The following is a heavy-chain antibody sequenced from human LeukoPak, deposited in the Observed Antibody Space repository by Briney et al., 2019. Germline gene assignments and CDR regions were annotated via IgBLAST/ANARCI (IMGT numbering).Heavy chain of an antibody. Sequence: GASVKVSCKASGGTFSSYAISWVRQAPGQGLEWMGGIIPIFGTANYAQKFQGRVTITADESTSTAYMELSSLRSEDTAVYYCARDETAAGRRGVFWFDPWGQGTLVTVSS. CDR3: ARDETAAGRRGVFWFDP. V-gene: IGHV1-69*13. J-gene: IGHJ5*02. CDR1: GGTFSSYA. CDR2: IIPIFGTA. D-gene: IGHD6-13*01.